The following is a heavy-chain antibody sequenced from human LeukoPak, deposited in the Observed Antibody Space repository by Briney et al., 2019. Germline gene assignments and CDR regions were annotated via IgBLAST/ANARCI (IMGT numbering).Heavy chain of an antibody. CDR1: GYTFTRDG. D-gene: IGHD3-10*01. J-gene: IGHJ5*02. Sequence: ASVKVSCKASGYTFTRDGISWVRQAPGQGLEWMGWISAYNGNTNYAQKLQGRVTMTTDTSTSTAYMELRSLRSDDTAVYYCARTRRITMVRGVIRNWFDPWGQGTLVTVSS. V-gene: IGHV1-18*01. CDR3: ARTRRITMVRGVIRNWFDP. CDR2: ISAYNGNT.